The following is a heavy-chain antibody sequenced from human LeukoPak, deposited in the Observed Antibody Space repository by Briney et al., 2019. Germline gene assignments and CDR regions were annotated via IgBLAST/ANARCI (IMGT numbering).Heavy chain of an antibody. CDR3: ARVVTMVRGVITGANWFDP. D-gene: IGHD3-10*01. J-gene: IGHJ5*02. V-gene: IGHV4-39*07. Sequence: SSVTLSLTCTVSGGSISSSSYCWGWLRQPPGKGLEWIGSIYYSGSAYYNPSLKSRVTISVDTSKNQFSLKLSSVTAADTAVYYCARVVTMVRGVITGANWFDPWGQGTLVTVSS. CDR2: IYYSGSA. CDR1: GGSISSSSYC.